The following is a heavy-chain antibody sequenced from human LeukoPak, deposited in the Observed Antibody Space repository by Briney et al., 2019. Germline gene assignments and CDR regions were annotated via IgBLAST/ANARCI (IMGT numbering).Heavy chain of an antibody. CDR1: GYTFTGYY. Sequence: GASVKVSCKASGYTFTGYYMHWVRQAPGQGLEWMGRINPNSGGTNYAQKFQGRVTMTRDTSISTAYMELSRLRSDDTAVYYCARDYGDYPYYYYYGMDVWGQGTTVTVSS. J-gene: IGHJ6*02. CDR2: INPNSGGT. CDR3: ARDYGDYPYYYYYGMDV. D-gene: IGHD4-17*01. V-gene: IGHV1-2*06.